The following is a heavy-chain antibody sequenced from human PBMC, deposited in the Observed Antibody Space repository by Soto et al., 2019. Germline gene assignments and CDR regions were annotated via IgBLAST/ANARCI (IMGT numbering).Heavy chain of an antibody. CDR2: ISSSSSHI. J-gene: IGHJ1*01. CDR1: GFTFSTYA. Sequence: EVQLLESGGGLVLPGGSLRLSCSASGFTFSTYAMSWVRQVPGKGLEWVSAISSSSSHIYYADSVRGRFTISRDNSKSTLYLQMDSLRVEDTAFYYCANQHCSSACCYEVSWGQGTLVTVSS. D-gene: IGHD2-2*01. V-gene: IGHV3-23*01. CDR3: ANQHCSSACCYEVS.